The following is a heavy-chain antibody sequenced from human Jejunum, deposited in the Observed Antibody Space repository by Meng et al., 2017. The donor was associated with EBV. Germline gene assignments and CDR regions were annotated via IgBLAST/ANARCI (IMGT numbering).Heavy chain of an antibody. CDR1: GGSISRNNW. Sequence: LQEPGPGLVKPSGTLALTCAVSGGSISRNNWGSWVRQPPGKGLEWIGEIYHSGIVNYNPSLKSRVTISVDKSKNQFSLRLTSVTAADTAVYYCSHYIWGSYPAGAYWGQGTLVTVSS. V-gene: IGHV4-4*02. CDR2: IYHSGIV. J-gene: IGHJ4*02. D-gene: IGHD3-16*02. CDR3: SHYIWGSYPAGAY.